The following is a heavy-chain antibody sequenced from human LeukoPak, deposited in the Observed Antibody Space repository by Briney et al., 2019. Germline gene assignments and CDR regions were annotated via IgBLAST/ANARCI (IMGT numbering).Heavy chain of an antibody. CDR2: IIPIFGTA. CDR3: ARDFNYYGSGSYYPFDI. Sequence: SVKVSCKASGGTFSSYAISWVRQAPGQGLEWMGRIIPIFGTANYAQKFQGRVTITTDESTSTAYMELSSLRSEDTAVYYCARDFNYYGSGSYYPFDIWGQGTMVTVSS. J-gene: IGHJ3*02. D-gene: IGHD3-10*01. V-gene: IGHV1-69*05. CDR1: GGTFSSYA.